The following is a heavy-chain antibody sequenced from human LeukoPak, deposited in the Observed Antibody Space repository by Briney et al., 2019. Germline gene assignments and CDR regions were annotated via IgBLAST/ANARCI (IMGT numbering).Heavy chain of an antibody. V-gene: IGHV4-59*01. CDR2: IYFNGRA. CDR3: ARGYGSGSYNNFNQ. J-gene: IGHJ4*02. CDR1: GGSISDYY. D-gene: IGHD3-10*01. Sequence: SETLSLTCGVSGGSISDYYWTWIRQPPGKGLEWIGYIYFNGRAKIHPSLKSRVTLSVDTSKNQFSLRLNSVTAADTAVYYCARGYGSGSYNNFNQWGQGLLVAVSS.